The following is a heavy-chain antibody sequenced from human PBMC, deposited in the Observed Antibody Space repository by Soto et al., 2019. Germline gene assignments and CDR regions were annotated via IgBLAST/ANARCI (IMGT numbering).Heavy chain of an antibody. CDR3: ASSTSPDAY. D-gene: IGHD2-2*01. CDR1: GFMFNSYS. CDR2: INSGSTSV. J-gene: IGHJ4*02. Sequence: EVQLVESGGGLVQPGGSLRLSCVASGFMFNSYSMNWVRQAPGKGLEWISYINSGSTSVLYADSVKGRFTISRDNARNSLYLQMNSLRAEDTVVYYCASSTSPDAYWGQGTLVTVSS. V-gene: IGHV3-48*01.